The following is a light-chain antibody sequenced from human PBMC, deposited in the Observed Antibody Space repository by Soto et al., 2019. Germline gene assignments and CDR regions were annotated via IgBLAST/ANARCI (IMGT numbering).Light chain of an antibody. CDR2: DVG. V-gene: IGLV2-18*02. Sequence: QSALTQPPSVSGSPGQSLTNSCTGTTSDVGSYNRVSWYQQTPGTAPKLIIYDVGSRPSGVPDRFSGSKSGNTASLTISGLQAEDEADYYCDSYTTSSTYVFGTGTKLTVL. CDR1: TSDVGSYNR. CDR3: DSYTTSSTYV. J-gene: IGLJ1*01.